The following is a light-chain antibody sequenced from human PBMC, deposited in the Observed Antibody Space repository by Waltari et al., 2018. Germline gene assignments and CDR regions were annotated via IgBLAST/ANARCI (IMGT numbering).Light chain of an antibody. CDR2: DTY. CDR3: QQRLTWPPLT. J-gene: IGKJ4*01. CDR1: QSVSRS. Sequence: IVLTXXTAXXSXXHGXXATIXVSFSQSVSRSLAWYQQKPGQAPRLLIYDTYNRATGVPARFSGSGSGTDFTLTISSLEPEDFAVYYCQQRLTWPPLTFGGGTKVE. V-gene: IGKV3-11*01.